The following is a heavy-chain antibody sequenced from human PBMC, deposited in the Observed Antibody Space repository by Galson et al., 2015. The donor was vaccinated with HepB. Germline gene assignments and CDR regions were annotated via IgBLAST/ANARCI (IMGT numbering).Heavy chain of an antibody. CDR3: ARDSPRGSSNSLYNWFDP. V-gene: IGHV3-48*01. CDR1: GFTFSAYS. CDR2: ISSSSTTI. J-gene: IGHJ5*02. D-gene: IGHD6-13*01. Sequence: SLRLSCAASGFTFSAYSMNWVRQAPGKGLEWVSYISSSSTTIYYADSVKGRFTISRDNAKNSLFLQMDSLGADDTAVYYCARDSPRGSSNSLYNWFDPWGQGTLATVSS.